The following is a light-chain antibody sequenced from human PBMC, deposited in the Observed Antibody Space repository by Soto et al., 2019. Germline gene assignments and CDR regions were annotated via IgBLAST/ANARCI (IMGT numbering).Light chain of an antibody. CDR2: DAS. CDR1: QSIGSE. V-gene: IGKV3-11*01. J-gene: IGKJ5*01. Sequence: EMVLTQSPATLSLSAGEGATLSCRASQSIGSELAWYQQKPGQAPRLVIADASNRATGIPARFSGSGSATDFTLTIRTVEPGDVGIYYCQQRYSWPITFGQGTRLAIK. CDR3: QQRYSWPIT.